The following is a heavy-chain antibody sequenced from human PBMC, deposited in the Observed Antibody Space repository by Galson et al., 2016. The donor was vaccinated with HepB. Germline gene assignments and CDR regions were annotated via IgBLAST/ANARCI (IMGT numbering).Heavy chain of an antibody. Sequence: SETLSLTCDVSGASISNASYYWGWIRQPPGKGLEWIESISYSGSIFHNPSLKSRVIMSVDTAKNQFSLVLRSVTAADTAFYFCARQAMYRGDNLFDTWGQGTLVTVSS. CDR3: ARQAMYRGDNLFDT. CDR2: ISYSGSI. V-gene: IGHV4-39*01. J-gene: IGHJ5*02. D-gene: IGHD3-10*01. CDR1: GASISNASYY.